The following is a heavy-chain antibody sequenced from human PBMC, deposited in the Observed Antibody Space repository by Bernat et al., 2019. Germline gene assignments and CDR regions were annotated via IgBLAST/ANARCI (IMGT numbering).Heavy chain of an antibody. D-gene: IGHD3-10*01. V-gene: IGHV3-30*01. CDR3: ARDPNGSEGYYYYYMDV. CDR2: ISYDGSNK. J-gene: IGHJ6*03. CDR1: GFTFSSYA. Sequence: QVQLVESGGGVVQPGRSLRLSCAASGFTFSSYAMHWVRQAPGKGLEWVAVISYDGSNKYYADSVKGRFTISRDNSKNTLYLQMNSLRAEDTAVYYCARDPNGSEGYYYYYMDVWGKGTTVTVSS.